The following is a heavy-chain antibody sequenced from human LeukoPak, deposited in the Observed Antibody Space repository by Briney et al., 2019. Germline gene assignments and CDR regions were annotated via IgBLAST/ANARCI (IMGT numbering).Heavy chain of an antibody. V-gene: IGHV3-66*01. CDR3: ARDSSSSWYGDAFDI. CDR2: IYSGGST. J-gene: IGHJ3*02. CDR1: GFTVSSNY. D-gene: IGHD6-13*01. Sequence: GGSLRLSCAASGFTVSSNYMSWVRQAPGKGLEWVSVIYSGGSTYYADSVKGRFTISRDNSKNTLYLQMNSLRAEDTAVYYCARDSSSSWYGDAFDIWGQGTMVTVSS.